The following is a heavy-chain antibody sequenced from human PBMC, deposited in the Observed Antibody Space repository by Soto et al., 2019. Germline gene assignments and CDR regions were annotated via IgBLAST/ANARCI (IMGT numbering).Heavy chain of an antibody. J-gene: IGHJ5*02. V-gene: IGHV4-39*01. CDR1: GGSISSSSYY. CDR2: IYYSGST. D-gene: IGHD3-3*01. Sequence: PSETLSLTCTVSGGSISSSSYYWGWIRQPPGKGLEWIGSIYYSGSTYYNPSLKSRVTISVDTSKNQFSLKLSSVTAADTAVYYCARRSGRIFGVAVNWFDPWGQGTLVTVSS. CDR3: ARRSGRIFGVAVNWFDP.